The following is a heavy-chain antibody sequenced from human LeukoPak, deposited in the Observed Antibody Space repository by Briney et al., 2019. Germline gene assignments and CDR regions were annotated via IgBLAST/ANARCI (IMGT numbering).Heavy chain of an antibody. CDR1: GATFSSYA. V-gene: IGHV1-69*13. J-gene: IGHJ5*02. Sequence: RASVKVSCKASGATFSSYAISWVRQAPGQGLEWMGGIIPTFGTANYAQKFQGRVTITADESTSTAYMELSSLRSEDTAVYYCASSHRPTIVVVPAAYNWFDPWGQGTLVTVSS. CDR2: IIPTFGTA. D-gene: IGHD2-2*01. CDR3: ASSHRPTIVVVPAAYNWFDP.